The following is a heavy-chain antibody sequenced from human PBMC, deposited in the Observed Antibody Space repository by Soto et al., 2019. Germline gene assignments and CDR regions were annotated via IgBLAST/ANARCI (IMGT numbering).Heavy chain of an antibody. V-gene: IGHV5-51*01. CDR1: GYSFTSYW. CDR3: ARVRMGYYYDSSGYYFDY. Sequence: GESLKISCKGSGYSFTSYWIGWVRQMPGKGLEWMGIIYPGDSDTRYSPSFQGQVTISADKSISTAYLQWSSLKASDTAMYYCARVRMGYYYDSSGYYFDYWGQGTLVTVSS. D-gene: IGHD3-22*01. CDR2: IYPGDSDT. J-gene: IGHJ4*02.